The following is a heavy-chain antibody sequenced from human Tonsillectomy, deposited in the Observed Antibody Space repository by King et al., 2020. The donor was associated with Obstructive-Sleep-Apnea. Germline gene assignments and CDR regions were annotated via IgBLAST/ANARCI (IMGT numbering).Heavy chain of an antibody. V-gene: IGHV3-30*02. Sequence: VQLVESGGGVVQPGRSLRLSCAASGFTFSTYGMHWVRQAPGRGLEGVTFIRYDGSNTYYKDSVKGRFTISRDNSKNTLYLQMNSLSAEDTAVYYCAKDDSSAFLSGHGMAVWGQGTTVTVSS. CDR1: GFTFSTYG. CDR2: IRYDGSNT. J-gene: IGHJ6*02. CDR3: AKDDSSAFLSGHGMAV. D-gene: IGHD6-6*01.